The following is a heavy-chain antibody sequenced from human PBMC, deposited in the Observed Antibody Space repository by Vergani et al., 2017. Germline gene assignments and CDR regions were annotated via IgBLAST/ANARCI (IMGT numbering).Heavy chain of an antibody. CDR1: GHTLTSHG. Sequence: QVQLVQSGAEVKEPGASVTLSCKVSGHTLTSHGIIWVRQAPGQGLECMGWISAYNGNIHYAQKLQGRVTMTTDTSTSTAYMELRSLRSNDTAVYYCARDMLADYYYYYDIDFWGKGTTVTVSS. CDR3: ARDMLADYYYYYDIDF. V-gene: IGHV1-18*01. J-gene: IGHJ6*03. D-gene: IGHD3-16*01. CDR2: ISAYNGNI.